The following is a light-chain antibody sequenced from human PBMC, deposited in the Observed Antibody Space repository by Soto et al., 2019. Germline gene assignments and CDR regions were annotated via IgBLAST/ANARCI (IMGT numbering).Light chain of an antibody. CDR2: GAS. V-gene: IGKV3-20*01. Sequence: EIVLTQSPGTLSLSPGERATLSCRASQSVSSSYLAWYQQKPGQAPRLLIYGASRRATGIPDRFSGCGSGTHFTLTVSRLAPDDFAVYYCQQYGSSPIIFGQGTRLEI. CDR3: QQYGSSPII. J-gene: IGKJ5*01. CDR1: QSVSSSY.